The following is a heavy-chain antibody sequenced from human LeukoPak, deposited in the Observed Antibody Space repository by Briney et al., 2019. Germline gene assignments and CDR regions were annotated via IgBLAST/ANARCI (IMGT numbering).Heavy chain of an antibody. CDR1: GYSISSGYY. Sequence: PSETLSLTCAVSGYSISSGYYWGWIRQPPGKGLGWIGGIYHSGSTYYNPSLKSRVTISVDTSKNQFSLKLSSVTAADTAVYYCARHWELLSPLYFDYWGQGTLVTVSS. CDR2: IYHSGST. J-gene: IGHJ4*02. D-gene: IGHD1-26*01. V-gene: IGHV4-38-2*01. CDR3: ARHWELLSPLYFDY.